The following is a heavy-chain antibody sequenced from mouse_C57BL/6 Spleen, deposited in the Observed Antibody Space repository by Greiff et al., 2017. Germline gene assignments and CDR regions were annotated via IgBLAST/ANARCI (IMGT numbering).Heavy chain of an antibody. J-gene: IGHJ2*01. CDR2: IDPSDSET. CDR1: GYTFTSYW. CDR3: ARRGRGEYYFDY. V-gene: IGHV1-52*01. Sequence: VQLQQPGAELVRPGSSVKLSCKASGYTFTSYWMHWVKQRPIQGLEWIGNIDPSDSETHYNQKFKDKATLTVDKSSSTAYMQLSSLTSEDSAVYYCARRGRGEYYFDYWGQGTTLTVSS.